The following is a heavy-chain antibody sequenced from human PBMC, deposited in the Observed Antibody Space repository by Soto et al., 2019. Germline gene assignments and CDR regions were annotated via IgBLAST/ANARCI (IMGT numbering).Heavy chain of an antibody. Sequence: GASVKVSCKASGYTFTSYDINWVRQAIGQGLEWMGWMNPNSGNTGYAQKFQGRVTMTRNTSISTAYMELSSLRSEDTAVYYCARVGSSGYYYFYYGMDVWGQGTMVTVSS. V-gene: IGHV1-8*01. D-gene: IGHD3-22*01. CDR2: MNPNSGNT. J-gene: IGHJ6*02. CDR1: GYTFTSYD. CDR3: ARVGSSGYYYFYYGMDV.